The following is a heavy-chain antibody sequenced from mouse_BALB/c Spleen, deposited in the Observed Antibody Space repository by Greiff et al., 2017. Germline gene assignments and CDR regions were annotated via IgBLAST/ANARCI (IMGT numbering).Heavy chain of an antibody. D-gene: IGHD2-4*01. V-gene: IGHV5-6*01. Sequence: EVQRVESGGDLVKPGGSLKLSCAASGFTFSSYGMSWVRQTPDKRLEWVATISSGGSYTYYPDSVKGRFTISRDNAKNTLYLQMSSLKSEDTAMYYCARHPYDFSWFAYWGQGTLVTVSA. J-gene: IGHJ3*01. CDR1: GFTFSSYG. CDR3: ARHPYDFSWFAY. CDR2: ISSGGSYT.